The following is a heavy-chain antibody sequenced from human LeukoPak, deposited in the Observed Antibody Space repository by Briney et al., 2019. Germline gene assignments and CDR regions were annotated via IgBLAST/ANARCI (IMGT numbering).Heavy chain of an antibody. J-gene: IGHJ4*02. D-gene: IGHD4-17*01. CDR1: GYTFTSYY. Sequence: ASVKVSCKASGYTFTSYYMHWVRQAPGQGLEWMGIINPSGGSTSYAQKFRGRVTMTRDTSTSTVYMELSSLRSEDTAVYYCAREDYGLGYFDYWGQGTLVTVSS. CDR2: INPSGGST. CDR3: AREDYGLGYFDY. V-gene: IGHV1-46*01.